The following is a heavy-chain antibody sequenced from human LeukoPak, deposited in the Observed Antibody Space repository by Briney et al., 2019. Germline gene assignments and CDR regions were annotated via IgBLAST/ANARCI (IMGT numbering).Heavy chain of an antibody. CDR3: AREGSGYDYNFDY. CDR2: ISSSSSYI. CDR1: GFTFSSYS. V-gene: IGHV3-21*01. D-gene: IGHD5-12*01. Sequence: GGSLRLSCAASGFTFSSYSMNWVRQAPGKGLEWVSSISSSSSYIYYADSVKGRFTISRDNAKKSLYLQMNSLRAEDTAVYYCAREGSGYDYNFDYWGQGTLVTVSS. J-gene: IGHJ4*02.